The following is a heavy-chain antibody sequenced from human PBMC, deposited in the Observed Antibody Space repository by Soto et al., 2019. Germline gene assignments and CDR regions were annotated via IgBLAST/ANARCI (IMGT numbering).Heavy chain of an antibody. CDR2: IVPMFGTA. J-gene: IGHJ5*02. CDR3: ARDGDPGYAFWSGPLGGGRFDP. V-gene: IGHV1-69*12. CDR1: GATFGNTA. D-gene: IGHD3-3*01. Sequence: QVQLVQSGAEVKKPGSSVNVSCKTSGATFGNTAVTWVRQAPGQGLEWMGGIVPMFGTANYAQKFQGRVTITGDESTNTAYMELSSLRSDDTAVYYCARDGDPGYAFWSGPLGGGRFDPWGQGTLVTVSS.